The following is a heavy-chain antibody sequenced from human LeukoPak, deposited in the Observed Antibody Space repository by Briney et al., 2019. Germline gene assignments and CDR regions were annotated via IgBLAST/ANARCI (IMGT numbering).Heavy chain of an antibody. CDR3: AKTPYSNYGGYFDY. CDR1: GFTFSSYG. D-gene: IGHD4-11*01. Sequence: GRSLRLSCAASGFTFSSYGMQWVRQAPGKGLEWVAVISYDGSNKYYADSVKGRFTISRDNSKTTLYLQMNSLRAEDTAVYYCAKTPYSNYGGYFDYWGQGTLVTVSS. V-gene: IGHV3-30*18. J-gene: IGHJ4*02. CDR2: ISYDGSNK.